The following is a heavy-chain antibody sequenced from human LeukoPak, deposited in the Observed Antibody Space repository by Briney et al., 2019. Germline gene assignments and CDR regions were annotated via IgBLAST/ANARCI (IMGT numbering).Heavy chain of an antibody. CDR2: IYYSGST. D-gene: IGHD3-3*01. CDR3: ARAGGYDFWSGFCYYYGMDV. V-gene: IGHV4-59*01. CDR1: GGSISSYY. Sequence: TSSETLSLTCTVSGGSISSYYWSWIRQPPGKGLEWIGYIYYSGSTNYNPSLNSRVTISVDTSKNQFSLKLSSVTAADTAVYYCARAGGYDFWSGFCYYYGMDVWGQGTTVTVSS. J-gene: IGHJ6*02.